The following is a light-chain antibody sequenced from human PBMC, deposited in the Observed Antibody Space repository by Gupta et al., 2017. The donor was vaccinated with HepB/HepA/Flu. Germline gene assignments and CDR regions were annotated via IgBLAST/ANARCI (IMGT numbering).Light chain of an antibody. CDR3: AAWHDSLNGRV. CDR1: SSNIGSNT. Sequence: QSVLTQPPSASGTPGQRVTISCSGSSSNIGSNTVNWYQQLPGTAPKLLIYSNNQRPSGVPDRFSGSKTGTSASLAISGLQSEDEADYYCAAWHDSLNGRVFGGGTKLTGL. J-gene: IGLJ3*02. CDR2: SNN. V-gene: IGLV1-44*01.